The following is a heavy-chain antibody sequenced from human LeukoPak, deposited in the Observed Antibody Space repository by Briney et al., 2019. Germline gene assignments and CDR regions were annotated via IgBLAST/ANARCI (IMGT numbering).Heavy chain of an antibody. CDR1: GFTFSSYA. Sequence: PGGSLRLSCAASGFTFSSYAMSWVRQAPGKGLEWVSAISGSGGSTYYADSVKGRFTISRDNSKNTLYLQMNSLRAEDTAVYYCAKGILPLDYYGSEQFGMDVWGQGTTVTVSS. D-gene: IGHD3-10*01. CDR2: ISGSGGST. V-gene: IGHV3-23*01. CDR3: AKGILPLDYYGSEQFGMDV. J-gene: IGHJ6*02.